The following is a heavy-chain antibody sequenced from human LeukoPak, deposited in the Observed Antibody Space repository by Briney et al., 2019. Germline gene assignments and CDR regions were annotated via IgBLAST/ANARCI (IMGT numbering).Heavy chain of an antibody. D-gene: IGHD5-18*01. V-gene: IGHV4-59*12. CDR3: AREGGYSYGDAPLHFDY. Sequence: SETLSLTCTVSGGSISSYYWSWIRQPPGKGLEWIGYIHYSGSTNYNPSLKSRVTISVDTSKNQFSLKVNSVTAADTAVYYCAREGGYSYGDAPLHFDYWGQGTLVTVSS. CDR2: IHYSGST. J-gene: IGHJ4*02. CDR1: GGSISSYY.